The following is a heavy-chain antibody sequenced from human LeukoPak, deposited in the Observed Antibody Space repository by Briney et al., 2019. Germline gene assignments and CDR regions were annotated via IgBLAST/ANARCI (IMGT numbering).Heavy chain of an antibody. CDR3: AVGTGYRNYYYYGMDV. Sequence: SETLSLTCAVYGGSFSGYYWSWVRQPPGKGLEWIGEINHSGSTNYNPSLKSRVTISVDTSKNQFSLKLSSVTAADTAVYYCAVGTGYRNYYYYGMDVWGQGTTVTVSS. D-gene: IGHD3/OR15-3a*01. CDR2: INHSGST. V-gene: IGHV4-34*01. J-gene: IGHJ6*02. CDR1: GGSFSGYY.